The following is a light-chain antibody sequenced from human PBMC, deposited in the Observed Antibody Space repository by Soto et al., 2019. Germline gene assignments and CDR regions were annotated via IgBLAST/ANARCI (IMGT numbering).Light chain of an antibody. Sequence: QSALTQPASVSGSPGQSITISCTVTGSDVGTYNLVSWYQQHPGKAPKLVIFEGNKRPSGVSDRFSGSESGITASLTISGLQAEDEADYYCTSYTSTSTRVFGTGTKVTVL. CDR3: TSYTSTSTRV. J-gene: IGLJ1*01. CDR1: GSDVGTYNL. CDR2: EGN. V-gene: IGLV2-14*02.